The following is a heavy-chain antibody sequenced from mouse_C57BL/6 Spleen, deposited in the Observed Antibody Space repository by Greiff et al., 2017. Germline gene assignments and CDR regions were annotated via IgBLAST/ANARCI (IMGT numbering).Heavy chain of an antibody. D-gene: IGHD2-5*01. CDR3: TLAYYSNPYYFDY. V-gene: IGHV1-15*01. J-gene: IGHJ2*01. CDR1: GYTFTDYE. CDR2: IDPETGGT. Sequence: QVQLQQSGAELVRPGASVTLSCKASGYTFTDYEMHWVKQTPVHGLEWIGAIDPETGGTAYNQKFQGKAILTADKSSSTAYMELRSLTSEDSAVYYCTLAYYSNPYYFDYWGQGTTLTVSS.